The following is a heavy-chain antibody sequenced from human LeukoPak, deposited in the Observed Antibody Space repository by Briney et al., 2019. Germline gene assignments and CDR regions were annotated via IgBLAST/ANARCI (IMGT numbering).Heavy chain of an antibody. D-gene: IGHD1-26*01. V-gene: IGHV3-23*01. Sequence: GGSLRLSCAASGFTFSSNAMSWVRQAPGKGLEWVSYITGSGGSTLYADSVKGRFTISRDNVKNSLFLQMNSLRDEDTGVYYCVRDGSSGSTAFVYWGQGTLVTVSS. CDR2: ITGSGGST. CDR1: GFTFSSNA. J-gene: IGHJ4*02. CDR3: VRDGSSGSTAFVY.